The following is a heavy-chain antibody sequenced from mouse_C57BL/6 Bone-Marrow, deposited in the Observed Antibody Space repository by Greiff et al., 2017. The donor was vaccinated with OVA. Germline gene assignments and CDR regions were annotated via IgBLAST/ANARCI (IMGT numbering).Heavy chain of an antibody. J-gene: IGHJ3*01. CDR2: IDPETGGT. Sequence: QVQLQQSGAELVRPGASVTLSCKASGYTFTDYEMHWVKQTPVHGLEWIGAIDPETGGTAYNQKFKGKAILTADKSSRPAYMELRSLTSEDSAVYYCTREGGLLPSWFAYWGQGTLVTVSA. D-gene: IGHD1-1*01. CDR1: GYTFTDYE. CDR3: TREGGLLPSWFAY. V-gene: IGHV1-15*01.